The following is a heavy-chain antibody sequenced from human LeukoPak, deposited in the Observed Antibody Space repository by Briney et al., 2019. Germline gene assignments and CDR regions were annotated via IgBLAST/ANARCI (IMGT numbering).Heavy chain of an antibody. V-gene: IGHV4-59*01. J-gene: IGHJ3*02. CDR3: AREASLDSSGSDAFDI. D-gene: IGHD3-22*01. CDR2: IYYSGST. CDR1: GGSISSYY. Sequence: SETLSLTCTVSGGSISSYYWSWIRQPPGKGLEWIGYIYYSGSTNYNPSLKSRVTISVDTSKNQFSLKLSSVTAADTAVYYCAREASLDSSGSDAFDIWGQGTMVTVSS.